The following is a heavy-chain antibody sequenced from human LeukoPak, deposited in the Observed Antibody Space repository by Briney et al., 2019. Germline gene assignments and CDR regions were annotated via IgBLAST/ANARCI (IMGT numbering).Heavy chain of an antibody. CDR2: ISSSGSTI. D-gene: IGHD3-10*01. CDR1: GFTFSDDY. V-gene: IGHV3-11*04. J-gene: IGHJ4*02. CDR3: ARARNYYGSGSYTFDY. Sequence: PGGSLRLSCAASGFTFSDDYMSGIRQAPGKGLEWVSYISSSGSTIAYADSVKGRFTISRDNAKNSLYLQMNSLRAEDTAVYYCARARNYYGSGSYTFDYWGQGTLVTVSS.